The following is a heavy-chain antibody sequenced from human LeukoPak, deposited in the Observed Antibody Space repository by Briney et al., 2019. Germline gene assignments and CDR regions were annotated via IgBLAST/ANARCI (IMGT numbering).Heavy chain of an antibody. J-gene: IGHJ4*02. V-gene: IGHV3-23*01. Sequence: GGSLRVSCAASGFTYSSNAMSWVRQAPGKGLEWVSAISASGGSTYYADSVKGRFTISRDNSKNTLYLQMNSLRADDTALYYCAPYGNYVMGYFDYWGQGALVTVSS. CDR1: GFTYSSNA. CDR2: ISASGGST. CDR3: APYGNYVMGYFDY. D-gene: IGHD4-11*01.